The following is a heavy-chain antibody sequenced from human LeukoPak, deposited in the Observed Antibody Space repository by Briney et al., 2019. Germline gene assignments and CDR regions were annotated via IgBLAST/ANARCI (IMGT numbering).Heavy chain of an antibody. D-gene: IGHD3-3*01. J-gene: IGHJ3*02. CDR3: AKDLTRVVIMGVDAFDI. V-gene: IGHV3-23*01. CDR2: ISGSGGST. CDR1: GFTFSSYA. Sequence: QSGGSLRLSCAASGFTFSSYAVSWVRQAPGKGLEWVSAISGSGGSTYYADSVKGRFTISRDNSKNTLYLQMNSLRAEDTAVYYCAKDLTRVVIMGVDAFDIWGQGTMVTVSS.